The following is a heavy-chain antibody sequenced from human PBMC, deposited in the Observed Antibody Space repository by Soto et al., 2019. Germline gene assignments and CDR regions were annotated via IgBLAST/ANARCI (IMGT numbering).Heavy chain of an antibody. CDR2: IYYSGST. D-gene: IGHD3-10*01. CDR3: ARSMVRGVFQGPDY. V-gene: IGHV4-59*01. CDR1: GGSISSYY. J-gene: IGHJ4*02. Sequence: KPSETLSLTCTVSGGSISSYYWSWIRQPPGKGLEWIGYIYYSGSTNYNPSLKSRVTISVDTSKNQFSLKLSSVTAADTAVYYCARSMVRGVFQGPDYWGQGTLVTVSS.